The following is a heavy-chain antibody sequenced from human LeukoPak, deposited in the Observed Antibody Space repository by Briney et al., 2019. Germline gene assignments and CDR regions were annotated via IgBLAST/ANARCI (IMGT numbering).Heavy chain of an antibody. J-gene: IGHJ3*02. CDR2: INHSGST. Sequence: SETLSLTCAVYGGSFSGYYWGWIRQRPGKGLEWIGEINHSGSTNYNPSLKSRVTISVDTSKNQFSLKLSSVTAADTAVYYCASRKGIVVVPAATLPAFDIWGQGTMVTVSS. CDR3: ASRKGIVVVPAATLPAFDI. CDR1: GGSFSGYY. D-gene: IGHD2-2*01. V-gene: IGHV4-34*01.